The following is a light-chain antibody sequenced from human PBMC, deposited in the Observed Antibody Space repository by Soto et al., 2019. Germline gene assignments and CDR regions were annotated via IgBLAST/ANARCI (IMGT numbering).Light chain of an antibody. CDR2: SAS. V-gene: IGKV1-27*01. Sequence: DIQMTQSPASLSASVGDRVTITCRASQDISVYLAWYQQKPGKVPKLLIYSASTLQSGVPSRFSGSGSGTDFTLTINSLQPEDVATYFCQKFNTAPLTFGQGTRLEIK. CDR1: QDISVY. J-gene: IGKJ5*01. CDR3: QKFNTAPLT.